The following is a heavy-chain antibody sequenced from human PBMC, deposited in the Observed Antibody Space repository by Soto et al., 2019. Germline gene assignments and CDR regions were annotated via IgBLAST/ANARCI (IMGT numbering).Heavy chain of an antibody. Sequence: QIQLVQSGLEVKKPGASVRVSCKTSGYSFVSYGISWVRQAPGQGLEWMAWIGPYKGSTTYSQRLQDRVTLSTDIAVGTVYMPLRSLGPDDTAVYYCARDVQHWCEYATGGFDYRGQGTLVSVSA. CDR2: IGPYKGST. J-gene: IGHJ4*02. CDR1: GYSFVSYG. V-gene: IGHV1-18*04. D-gene: IGHD2-8*02. CDR3: ARDVQHWCEYATGGFDY.